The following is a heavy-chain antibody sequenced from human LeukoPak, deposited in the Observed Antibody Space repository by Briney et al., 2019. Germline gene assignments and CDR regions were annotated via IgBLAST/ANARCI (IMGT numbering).Heavy chain of an antibody. D-gene: IGHD2-15*01. Sequence: ASVKVSCKASGYTFTGYYMHWVRQAPGQGLEWMGWINPNSGGTNYAQKFQGRVTMTRDTSISTAYMELSRLRSDDTAVYYCARDSAAQGSCSGGSCFDRRDAFDIWGQGTMVTVSS. CDR1: GYTFTGYY. CDR2: INPNSGGT. V-gene: IGHV1-2*02. J-gene: IGHJ3*02. CDR3: ARDSAAQGSCSGGSCFDRRDAFDI.